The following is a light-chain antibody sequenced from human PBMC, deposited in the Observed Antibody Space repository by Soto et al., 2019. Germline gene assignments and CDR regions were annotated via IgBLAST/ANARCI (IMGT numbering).Light chain of an antibody. CDR1: SSDVGNYNY. CDR2: EVS. CDR3: SSYTTSRTWV. V-gene: IGLV2-14*01. J-gene: IGLJ3*02. Sequence: QSALTQPASLSGSPVQSITISCTGTSSDVGNYNYVSWYQHHPGKAPKLMIYEVSYRPSGVSVRFSGSKSGNTASLTISGLQAEDEANYYCSSYTTSRTWVFGGGTKLTVL.